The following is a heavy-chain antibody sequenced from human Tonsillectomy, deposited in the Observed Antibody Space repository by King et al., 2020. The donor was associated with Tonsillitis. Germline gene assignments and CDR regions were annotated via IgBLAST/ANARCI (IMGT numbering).Heavy chain of an antibody. D-gene: IGHD1-26*01. J-gene: IGHJ4*02. CDR3: ARLKGWDIEAGDFDY. V-gene: IGHV3-30*04. Sequence: VQLVESGGGVVQPGGSLRLSCAGSGFTFSRYAMHWVRQAPGKGLEWVAVIPYDGNKKYYAESVKGRFTISKDSSKNTLFLQMDSLRPEDTAMYYCARLKGWDIEAGDFDYWAQGTLVTVSS. CDR1: GFTFSRYA. CDR2: IPYDGNKK.